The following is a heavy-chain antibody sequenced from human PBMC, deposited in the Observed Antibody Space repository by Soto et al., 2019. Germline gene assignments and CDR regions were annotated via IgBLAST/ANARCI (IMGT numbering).Heavy chain of an antibody. CDR3: AKDLNSARALGDVDS. CDR2: ISYDGSNK. V-gene: IGHV3-30*18. J-gene: IGHJ4*02. Sequence: QVQLVESGGGVVQPGRSLRLSCAASGFTFSSYGMHWVRQAPGKGLEWVAVISYDGSNKYYADSVKGRFTISRDNSKNTLDLQMNSLRAEGTAVYYGAKDLNSARALGDVDSGGQETLVTVSS. D-gene: IGHD3-16*01. CDR1: GFTFSSYG.